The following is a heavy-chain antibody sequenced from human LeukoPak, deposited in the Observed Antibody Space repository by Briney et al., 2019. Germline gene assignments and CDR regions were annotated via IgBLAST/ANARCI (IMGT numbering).Heavy chain of an antibody. D-gene: IGHD3-3*01. CDR1: GFTFSSYW. CDR3: ARDSPTYYDFWSGYYYCYGMDV. Sequence: GGSLRLSCAASGFTFSSYWMSWVRQAPGKGLEWVANIKQDGSEKYYVDSEKGRFTISRDNAKNSLYLQMNSLRAEDTAVYYCARDSPTYYDFWSGYYYCYGMDVWGQGTTVTVSS. J-gene: IGHJ6*02. V-gene: IGHV3-7*01. CDR2: IKQDGSEK.